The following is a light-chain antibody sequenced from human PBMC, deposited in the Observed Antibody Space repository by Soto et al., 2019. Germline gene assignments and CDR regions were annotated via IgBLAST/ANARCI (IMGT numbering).Light chain of an antibody. CDR1: QSISSY. J-gene: IGKJ1*01. V-gene: IGKV1-39*01. Sequence: DIPLTQSQSSLSGFLVEGSDIXTGASQSISSYLNWYQQKPGKAPNLLIYATSSLQSGVPSRFSGSGSGTDFTLTISSLQAEDFATYFCQQTYSASQTFGQGTKVDIK. CDR3: QQTYSASQT. CDR2: ATS.